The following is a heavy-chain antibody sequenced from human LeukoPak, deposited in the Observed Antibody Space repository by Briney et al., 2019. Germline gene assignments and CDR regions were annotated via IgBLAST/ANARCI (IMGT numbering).Heavy chain of an antibody. CDR3: ATTGATSPYSASWFNIEY. Sequence: SETLSLTCTVSGGSISSGGYYWSWIRQHPGKGLEWIGYIYYSGSTYYNPSLKSRVTISVDTSKNQFSLRLSSVTAADTAVYYCATTGATSPYSASWFNIEYWGQGTLVTVSS. CDR1: GGSISSGGYY. CDR2: IYYSGST. V-gene: IGHV4-31*03. D-gene: IGHD6-13*01. J-gene: IGHJ4*02.